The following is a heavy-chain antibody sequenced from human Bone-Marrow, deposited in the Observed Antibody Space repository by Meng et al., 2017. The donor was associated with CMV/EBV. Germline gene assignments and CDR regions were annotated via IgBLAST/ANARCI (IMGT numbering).Heavy chain of an antibody. CDR3: ARDSLDCSSTSCYPIHYYYYGMDV. V-gene: IGHV3-66*01. CDR1: GFPVSSNY. CDR2: IYSGGST. D-gene: IGHD2-2*01. Sequence: GESLKISCAASGFPVSSNYMSWVRQAPGKGLEWVSVIYSGGSTYYADSVKGRFTISRDNAKNSLYLQMNSLRAEDTAVYYCARDSLDCSSTSCYPIHYYYYGMDVWGQGTTVTVSS. J-gene: IGHJ6*02.